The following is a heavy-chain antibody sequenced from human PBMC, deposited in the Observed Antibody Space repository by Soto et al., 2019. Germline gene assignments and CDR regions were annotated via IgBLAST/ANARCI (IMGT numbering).Heavy chain of an antibody. CDR2: IYYSGKT. CDR1: GGSISSGGYY. J-gene: IGHJ6*02. D-gene: IGHD2-21*01. CDR3: ARVCGGECHYGRDV. Sequence: QVQLQESGPGLVKPSQTLSLTCTVSGGSISSGGYYWSWIRQHPGKGLEWIGYIYYSGKTYYNPSLKSGLTIPVDTSKNRCSLQLRSVTAADTAVYYCARVCGGECHYGRDVWGQGTTVTVSS. V-gene: IGHV4-31*03.